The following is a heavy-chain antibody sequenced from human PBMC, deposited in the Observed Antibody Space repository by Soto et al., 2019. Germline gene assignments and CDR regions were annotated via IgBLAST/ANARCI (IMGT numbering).Heavy chain of an antibody. CDR1: GGSVSSGSYY. Sequence: PSETLSLTCTVSGGSVSSGSYYWSWIRQPPGKGLEWIGYIYYSGSTNYNPSLKSRVTISVDTSKNQFSLKLSPVTAADTAVYYCARGLEDDGYYYYGMDVWGQGTTVTVSS. V-gene: IGHV4-61*01. CDR3: ARGLEDDGYYYYGMDV. J-gene: IGHJ6*02. D-gene: IGHD2-15*01. CDR2: IYYSGST.